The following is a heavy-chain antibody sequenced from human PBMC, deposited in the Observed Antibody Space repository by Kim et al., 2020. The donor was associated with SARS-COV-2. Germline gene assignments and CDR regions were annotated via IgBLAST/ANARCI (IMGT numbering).Heavy chain of an antibody. Sequence: GGSLRLSCAASGFTFSSYAMSWVRQAPGKGLEWVSAISGSGGSTYYADSVKGRFTISRDNSKNTLYLQMNSLRAEDTAVYYCAKDREMIHPPEYYFDYWGQGTLVTVSS. J-gene: IGHJ4*02. CDR3: AKDREMIHPPEYYFDY. D-gene: IGHD3-22*01. CDR2: ISGSGGST. V-gene: IGHV3-23*01. CDR1: GFTFSSYA.